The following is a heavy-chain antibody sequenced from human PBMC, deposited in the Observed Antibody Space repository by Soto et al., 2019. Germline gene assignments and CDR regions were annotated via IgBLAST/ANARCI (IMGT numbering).Heavy chain of an antibody. CDR3: ARDLMIGFDP. V-gene: IGHV4-30-2*01. CDR2: IYHSGST. J-gene: IGHJ5*02. CDR1: GGSISSGDYS. D-gene: IGHD3-22*01. Sequence: TLSLTCAVSGGSISSGDYSRSWIRQPPGKGLEWIGYIYHSGSTYYNPSLKSRVTISVDTSKNQFSLKLSSVTAADTAVYYCARDLMIGFDPWGQGTLVTVSS.